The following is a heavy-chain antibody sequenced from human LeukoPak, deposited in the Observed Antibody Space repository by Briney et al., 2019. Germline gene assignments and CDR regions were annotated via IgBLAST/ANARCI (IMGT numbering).Heavy chain of an antibody. CDR2: INHSGST. Sequence: SETLSLTCAVYGGSFSGYYWSWIRQPPGKGLEWIGEINHSGSTYYNPSLKSRVTISVDTSRNQFSLNLGSVTAADTAVYYCAKVLGVNWNIQDMVRGAYDYWGQGTLVTVSS. V-gene: IGHV4-34*01. D-gene: IGHD3-10*01. CDR1: GGSFSGYY. CDR3: AKVLGVNWNIQDMVRGAYDY. J-gene: IGHJ4*02.